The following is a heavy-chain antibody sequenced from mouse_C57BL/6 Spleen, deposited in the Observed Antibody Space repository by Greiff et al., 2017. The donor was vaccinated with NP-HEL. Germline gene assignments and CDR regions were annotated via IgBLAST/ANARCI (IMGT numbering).Heavy chain of an antibody. CDR2: IYPGDGDT. J-gene: IGHJ4*01. V-gene: IGHV1-82*01. Sequence: QVQLQQSGPELVKPGASVKISCKASGYAFSSSWMNWVKQRPGKGLEWIGRIYPGDGDTNYNGKFKGKATLTADKSSSTAYMQLSSLTSEDSAVYFCARFTMAAMDYWGQGTSVTVSS. CDR1: GYAFSSSW. CDR3: ARFTMAAMDY. D-gene: IGHD1-1*02.